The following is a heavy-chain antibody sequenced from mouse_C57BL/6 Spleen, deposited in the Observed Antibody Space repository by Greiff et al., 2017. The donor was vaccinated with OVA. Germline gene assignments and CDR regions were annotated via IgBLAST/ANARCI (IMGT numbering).Heavy chain of an antibody. V-gene: IGHV1-47*01. J-gene: IGHJ1*03. CDR1: GYTFTTYP. Sequence: QVQLQQSGAELVKPGASVKMSCKASGYTFTTYPIEWMKQNHGKSLEWIGNFHPYNDDTKYNEKFKGKATLTVAKSSSTFYLESIRLTSDDAAVYYCARRGYYGISPYWYFGVWGTGTTVTVSS. CDR3: ARRGYYGISPYWYFGV. CDR2: FHPYNDDT. D-gene: IGHD1-1*01.